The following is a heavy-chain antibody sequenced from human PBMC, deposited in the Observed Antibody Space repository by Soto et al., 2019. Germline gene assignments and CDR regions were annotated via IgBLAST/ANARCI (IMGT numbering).Heavy chain of an antibody. Sequence: GGSLRLSCAASGFTFSSYSMNWVRQAPGKGLEWVSSISSSSSYIYYADSVKGRFTISRDNAKNSLYLQMNSLRAEDTAVYYCARGPRLLWFGSYYMDVWAKRTTVTVSS. CDR2: ISSSSSYI. V-gene: IGHV3-21*01. D-gene: IGHD3-10*01. CDR3: ARGPRLLWFGSYYMDV. J-gene: IGHJ6*03. CDR1: GFTFSSYS.